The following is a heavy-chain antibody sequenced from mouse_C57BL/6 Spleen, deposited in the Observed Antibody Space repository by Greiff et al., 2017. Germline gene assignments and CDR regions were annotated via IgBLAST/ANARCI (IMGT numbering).Heavy chain of an antibody. CDR3: ERQVIATEDFDY. D-gene: IGHD1-1*01. CDR1: GYTFTSYW. V-gene: IGHV1-72*01. CDR2: IDPNSGGT. J-gene: IGHJ2*01. Sequence: VQLQQSGAELVKPGASVKLSCKASGYTFTSYWMHWVKQRPGRGLEWIGRIDPNSGGTKYNEKFKSKATLTVDKPSSTAYMELSSLTSEDSAVYYCERQVIATEDFDYWGQGTTLTVSS.